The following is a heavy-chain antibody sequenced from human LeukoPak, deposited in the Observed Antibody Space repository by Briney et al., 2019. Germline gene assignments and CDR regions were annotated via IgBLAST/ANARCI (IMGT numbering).Heavy chain of an antibody. CDR3: ARNGKHYDILTGYSTAFDP. V-gene: IGHV1-8*01. CDR2: MNPNSGNT. CDR1: GYTFTSYD. D-gene: IGHD3-9*01. Sequence: ASVKVSCKASGYTFTSYDINWVRQAIGQGLEWMGWMNPNSGNTGYAQKFQGRVTMTRNTSISTAYMELSSLRSEDTAVYYCARNGKHYDILTGYSTAFDPWGQGTLVTVSS. J-gene: IGHJ5*02.